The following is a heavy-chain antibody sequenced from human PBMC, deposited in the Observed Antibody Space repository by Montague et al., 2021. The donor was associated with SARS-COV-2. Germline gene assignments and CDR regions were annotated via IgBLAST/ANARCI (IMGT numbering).Heavy chain of an antibody. J-gene: IGHJ4*02. Sequence: SETLSLTCAVSGGSISSSNWWSWVRRPPGKGLEWIGEIYHSGSTNYNPSLKSRVTISVDKSKNQFPLKLSSVTAADTAVYYCARGTIWFGELLTLWYFDYWGQGTLVTVSS. D-gene: IGHD3-10*01. V-gene: IGHV4-4*02. CDR3: ARGTIWFGELLTLWYFDY. CDR1: GGSISSSNW. CDR2: IYHSGST.